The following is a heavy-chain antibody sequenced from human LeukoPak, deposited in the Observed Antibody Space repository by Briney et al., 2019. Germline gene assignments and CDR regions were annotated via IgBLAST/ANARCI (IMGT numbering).Heavy chain of an antibody. CDR2: IYTSGTT. D-gene: IGHD3-16*01. V-gene: IGHV4-61*02. J-gene: IGHJ4*02. CDR3: ARGRSYEYGDYDY. CDR1: GGSISSGSYY. Sequence: SETLSLTCTVSGGSISSGSYYWSWIRQPAGKGLEWIGRIYTSGTTNYNPSLKSRVIVSVDTSKNQFSLNLNSVTAADTALYYCARGRSYEYGDYDYWGQGTLVTVSS.